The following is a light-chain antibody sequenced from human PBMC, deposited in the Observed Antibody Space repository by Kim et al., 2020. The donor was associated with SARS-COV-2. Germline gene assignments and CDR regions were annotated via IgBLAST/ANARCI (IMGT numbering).Light chain of an antibody. CDR1: QSVCSHC. J-gene: IGKJ2*01. CDR3: QQLGISPPYT. Sequence: EIVLTQSPGTLSLSPGERATLSCRTSQSVCSHCLAWYQQKPGQAPRLLIYSVSNRATGIPDRFSGSGSGTDFTLTIRRLEPEDFAVYYWQQLGISPPYTFGQGTKLEI. CDR2: SVS. V-gene: IGKV3-20*01.